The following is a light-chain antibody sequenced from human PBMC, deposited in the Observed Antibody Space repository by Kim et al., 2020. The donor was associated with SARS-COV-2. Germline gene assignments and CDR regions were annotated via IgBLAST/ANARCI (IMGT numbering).Light chain of an antibody. V-gene: IGKV3-15*01. CDR3: QQYNKWPPRYS. Sequence: SPGGRATLSLRASQSVNSHLAWYQQKPGQPPTHLIYEASTRATGIPARFSDSGSVTEFTLTISRLQSEDFAAYYCQQYNKWPPRYSFGQGTKREL. J-gene: IGKJ2*01. CDR1: QSVNSH. CDR2: EAS.